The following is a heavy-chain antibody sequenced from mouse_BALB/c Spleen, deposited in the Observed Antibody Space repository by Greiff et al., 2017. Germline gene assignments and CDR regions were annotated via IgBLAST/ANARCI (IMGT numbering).Heavy chain of an antibody. CDR3: ARDSYYRYGAMDY. CDR2: INSNGGST. Sequence: EVQVVESGGGLVQPGGSLKLSCAASGFTFSSYGMSWVRQTPDKRLELVATINSNGGSTYYPDSVKGRFTISRDNAKNTLYLQMSSLKSEDTAMYYCARDSYYRYGAMDYWGQGTSVTVSS. J-gene: IGHJ4*01. CDR1: GFTFSSYG. D-gene: IGHD2-14*01. V-gene: IGHV5-6-3*01.